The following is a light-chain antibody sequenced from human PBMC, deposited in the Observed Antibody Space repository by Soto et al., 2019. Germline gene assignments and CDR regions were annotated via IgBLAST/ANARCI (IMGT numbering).Light chain of an antibody. CDR1: QSVTSSY. CDR2: GAS. Sequence: EIVLTQSPGTLSLSPGERATLSCRASQSVTSSYLAWYQQKPGQAPNLLIYGASSRATGIPDRFSGSGSGTDFTLTISRLEPEDFAVYYCQQYGSTPVTFGQGTKVEI. CDR3: QQYGSTPVT. J-gene: IGKJ1*01. V-gene: IGKV3-20*01.